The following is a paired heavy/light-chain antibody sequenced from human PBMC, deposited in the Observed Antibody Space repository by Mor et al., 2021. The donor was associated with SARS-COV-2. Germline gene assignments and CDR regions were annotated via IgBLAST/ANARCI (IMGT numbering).Heavy chain of an antibody. CDR3: ATPSLRGELYDY. V-gene: IGHV3-7*01. CDR1: GFTFSDYW. D-gene: IGHD3-16*01. CDR2: INQDGSQT. Sequence: EGQLVESGGGLVQPGGSLRLSCVASGFTFSDYWMTWVRQGPGKGLEWLANINQDGSQTRYLESVKGRFTISRDNAKKSLFLQMNSLRAEDTAVYYCATPSLRGELYDYWGQGSLVTVSS. J-gene: IGHJ4*02.
Light chain of an antibody. CDR3: QQSLIFPYT. Sequence: DIQMTQSPSSLSASVGDRVTLTCRASQSIGSLLNWYQQKPGKAPKLLIFGASNLQSGVPSRFSGGGSGTDFTLTITSLQPEDFATYHCQQSLIFPYTFGQGTNLEI. J-gene: IGKJ2*01. V-gene: IGKV1-39*01. CDR1: QSIGSL. CDR2: GAS.